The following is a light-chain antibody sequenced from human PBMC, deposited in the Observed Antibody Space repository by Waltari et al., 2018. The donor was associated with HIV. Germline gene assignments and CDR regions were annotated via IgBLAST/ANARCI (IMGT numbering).Light chain of an antibody. CDR2: DNK. J-gene: IGLJ3*02. CDR3: GTWDSGKNVWV. CDR1: SSNIGNNY. Sequence: QSVLTQPPSVSAAPGQTVTISCSGSSSNIGNNYVSWYQQVTGAAPKLVLYDNKERPSGIRDRFSGSKSGTSATLDITGLQPGDEADYYCGTWDSGKNVWVFGGGTKLTVL. V-gene: IGLV1-51*01.